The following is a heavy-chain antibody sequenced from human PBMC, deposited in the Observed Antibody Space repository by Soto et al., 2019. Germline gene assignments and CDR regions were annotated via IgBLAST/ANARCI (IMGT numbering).Heavy chain of an antibody. CDR1: GGTFSSYT. Sequence: ASVKVSCKASGGTFSSYTISWVRQAPGQGLEWMGRIIPILGIANYAQKFQGRVTITADKSTSTAYMELSSLRSEDTAVYYCASPPDRIAAAGTGYSGMDVWGQGTTVTVSS. CDR2: IIPILGIA. CDR3: ASPPDRIAAAGTGYSGMDV. D-gene: IGHD6-13*01. V-gene: IGHV1-69*02. J-gene: IGHJ6*02.